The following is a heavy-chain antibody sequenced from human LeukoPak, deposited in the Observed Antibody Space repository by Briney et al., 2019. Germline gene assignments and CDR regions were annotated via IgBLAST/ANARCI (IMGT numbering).Heavy chain of an antibody. CDR2: MNPNSGNT. V-gene: IGHV1-8*01. D-gene: IGHD3-3*01. CDR3: ARARKLTIFGVVIRSDYYMDV. CDR1: GYTFTSYD. Sequence: GASVTVSFKASGYTFTSYDINWMRQATGQGLEWMRWMNPNSGNTGYAQKFQGRVTMTRNTSISTAYMELSRLRSEDTAVYYCARARKLTIFGVVIRSDYYMDVWGKGTTVTVSS. J-gene: IGHJ6*03.